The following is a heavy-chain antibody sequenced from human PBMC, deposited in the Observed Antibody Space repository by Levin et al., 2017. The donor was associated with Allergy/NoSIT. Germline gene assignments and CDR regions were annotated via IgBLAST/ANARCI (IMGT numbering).Heavy chain of an antibody. CDR1: GGSISSGGYY. Sequence: PSETLSLTCTVSGGSISSGGYYWSWIRQHPGKGLEWIGYIYYSGSTYYNPSLKSRVTISVDTSKNQFSLKLSSVTAADTAVYYCARVDFWSGFSLFFDAFDIWGQGTMVTVSS. J-gene: IGHJ3*02. CDR2: IYYSGST. D-gene: IGHD3-3*01. CDR3: ARVDFWSGFSLFFDAFDI. V-gene: IGHV4-31*03.